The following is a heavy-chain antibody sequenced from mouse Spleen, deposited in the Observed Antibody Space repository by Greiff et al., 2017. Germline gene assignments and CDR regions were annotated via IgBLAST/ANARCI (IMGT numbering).Heavy chain of an antibody. D-gene: IGHD1-1*01. CDR2: ISYDGSN. Sequence: ESGPGLVKPSQSLSLTCSVTGYSITSGYYWNWIRQFPGNKLEWMGYISYDGSNNYNPSLKNRISITRDTSKNQFFLKLNSVTTEDTATYYCARDGVYAYYAMDYWGQGTSVTVSS. CDR1: GYSITSGYY. J-gene: IGHJ4*01. V-gene: IGHV3-6*01. CDR3: ARDGVYAYYAMDY.